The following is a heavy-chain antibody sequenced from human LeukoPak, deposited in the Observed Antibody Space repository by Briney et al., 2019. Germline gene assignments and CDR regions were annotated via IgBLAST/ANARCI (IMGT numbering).Heavy chain of an antibody. D-gene: IGHD6-19*01. J-gene: IGHJ4*02. CDR1: GFTFSDYY. CDR2: ISSSGSTI. V-gene: IGHV3-11*01. Sequence: GGSLRLSCAASGFTFSDYYMSWIRQAPGKGLEWVSYISSSGSTIYYADSVKGRFTISRDNAKNSLYLQMSSLRAEDTAVYYCARIRKSVAVAGTGFDYWGQGTLVTVSS. CDR3: ARIRKSVAVAGTGFDY.